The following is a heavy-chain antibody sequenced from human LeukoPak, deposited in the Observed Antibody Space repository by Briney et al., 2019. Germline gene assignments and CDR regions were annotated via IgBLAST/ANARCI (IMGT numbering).Heavy chain of an antibody. CDR2: IDKKDKGYAT. D-gene: IGHD1-26*01. CDR1: GFTFSSYG. Sequence: GRSLRLSCAASGFTFSSYGMHWVRQSSGKGVEWVGQIDKKDKGYATATAYAASVKGRFTISRDDSFNTAYLQMKSLKTEDTALYYCTRDSGTYNWFDPWGQGTLVTVSS. J-gene: IGHJ5*02. V-gene: IGHV3-73*01. CDR3: TRDSGTYNWFDP.